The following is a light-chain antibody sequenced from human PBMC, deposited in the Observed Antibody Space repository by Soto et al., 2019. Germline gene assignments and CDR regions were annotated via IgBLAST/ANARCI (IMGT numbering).Light chain of an antibody. V-gene: IGLV2-14*01. J-gene: IGLJ3*02. Sequence: QSVLTQPASVSVSPGQSITISCTGTSSDVGLYNVISWYQQHPGKAPKLMLYEISHRPSGVSNRFSGSKSGNTASLTISGLQAEDEADYYCSSYTNTGANWVFGGGTQLTV. CDR1: SSDVGLYNV. CDR3: SSYTNTGANWV. CDR2: EIS.